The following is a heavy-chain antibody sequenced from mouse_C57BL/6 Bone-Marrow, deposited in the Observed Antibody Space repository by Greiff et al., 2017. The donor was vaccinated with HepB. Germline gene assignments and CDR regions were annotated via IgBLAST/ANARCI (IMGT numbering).Heavy chain of an antibody. CDR2: INPGSGGT. V-gene: IGHV1-54*01. J-gene: IGHJ3*01. D-gene: IGHD2-3*01. Sequence: VQLVESGAELVRPGTSVKVSCKASGYAFTNYLIEWVKQRPGQGLEWIGVINPGSGGTNYNEKFKGKATLTADKSSSTAYMQLSSLTSEDSAVYFCARCDGYLGAYWGQGTLVTVSA. CDR1: GYAFTNYL. CDR3: ARCDGYLGAY.